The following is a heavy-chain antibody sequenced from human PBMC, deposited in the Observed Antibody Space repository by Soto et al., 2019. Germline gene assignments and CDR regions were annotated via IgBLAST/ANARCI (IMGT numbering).Heavy chain of an antibody. CDR1: GGSISSYY. J-gene: IGHJ4*02. D-gene: IGHD5-12*01. CDR3: AAGGGLPRYY. CDR2: IYHSGST. V-gene: IGHV4-59*04. Sequence: SDTLSLTCVVSGGSISSYYWSWIRQPPGKGLEWIGYIYHSGSTYYNPSLKSRVTISVDRSKNQFSLKLSSVTAADTAVYYCAAGGGLPRYYWGQGTLVNVSS.